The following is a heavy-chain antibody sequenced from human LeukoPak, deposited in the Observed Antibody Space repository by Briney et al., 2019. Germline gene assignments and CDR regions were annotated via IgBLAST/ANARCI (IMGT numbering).Heavy chain of an antibody. J-gene: IGHJ4*02. V-gene: IGHV4-59*01. CDR3: ARGQAVAGV. CDR2: IYYSGYT. D-gene: IGHD6-19*01. Sequence: SETLSLTCSVSGGSTSSYYWSWIRQPPGKGLEWIGYIYYSGYTNYNPSLKSRVTVSVDTSKNQFSLQLSSVTAADTAVYYCARGQAVAGVWGQGTLVTVSS. CDR1: GGSTSSYY.